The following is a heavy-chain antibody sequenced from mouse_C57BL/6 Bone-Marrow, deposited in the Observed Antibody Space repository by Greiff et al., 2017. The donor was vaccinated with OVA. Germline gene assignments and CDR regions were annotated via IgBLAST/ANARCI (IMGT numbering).Heavy chain of an antibody. Sequence: VQRVESGAELARPGASVKLSCKASGYTFTSYGISWVKQRTGQGLEWIGEIYPRSGNTYYNEKFKGKATLTADKSSSTAYMELRSLTSEDSAVYFCARKGQAIDYWGQGTTLTVSS. CDR2: IYPRSGNT. D-gene: IGHD3-2*02. V-gene: IGHV1-81*01. CDR3: ARKGQAIDY. J-gene: IGHJ2*01. CDR1: GYTFTSYG.